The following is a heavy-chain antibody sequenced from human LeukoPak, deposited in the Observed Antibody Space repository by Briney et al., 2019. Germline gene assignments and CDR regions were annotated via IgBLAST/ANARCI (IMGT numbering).Heavy chain of an antibody. V-gene: IGHV3-74*01. J-gene: IGHJ4*02. CDR2: INSDGSST. D-gene: IGHD5-24*01. Sequence: GGSLRLSCAASGFTFSSYWMHWVRHAPGKGLVWVSRINSDGSSTNYADSVKGRFTISRDNAKNTLYLQMNSLRVEDTAVYYCSRRDGYNTFDYWGQGTLVTVSS. CDR1: GFTFSSYW. CDR3: SRRDGYNTFDY.